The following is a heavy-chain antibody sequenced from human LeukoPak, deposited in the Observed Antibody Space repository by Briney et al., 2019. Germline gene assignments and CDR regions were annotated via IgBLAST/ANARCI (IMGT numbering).Heavy chain of an antibody. D-gene: IGHD2-8*01. CDR1: GYTFTSYG. CDR2: ISAYNGNT. CDR3: ARIPPADCTNGVCYMGGWFDP. J-gene: IGHJ5*02. V-gene: IGHV1-18*01. Sequence: GASVKVSCKASGYTFTSYGISWVRQAPGQGLEWMGWISAYNGNTNYAQKLQDRVTMTTDTSTSTAYMELRSLRSDDTAVYYCARIPPADCTNGVCYMGGWFDPWGQGTLVTVSS.